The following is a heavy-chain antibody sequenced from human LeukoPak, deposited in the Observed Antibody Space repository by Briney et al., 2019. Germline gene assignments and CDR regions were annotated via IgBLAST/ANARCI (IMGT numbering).Heavy chain of an antibody. J-gene: IGHJ4*02. V-gene: IGHV4-59*08. Sequence: SETLSLTCTVSGGSLSSYYWSWVRQPPGEGLEWIGYIYYSGSTNYNPSLKSRVTISVDTSTNQSSLKLSSVTAADTAVYYCARHSYYYGSGDYWGQGTLVTVSS. CDR1: GGSLSSYY. D-gene: IGHD3-10*01. CDR2: IYYSGST. CDR3: ARHSYYYGSGDY.